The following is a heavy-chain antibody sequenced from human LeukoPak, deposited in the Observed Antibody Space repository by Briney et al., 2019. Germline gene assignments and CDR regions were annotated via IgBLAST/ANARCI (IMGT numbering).Heavy chain of an antibody. CDR2: INPNSGGT. CDR3: AREKVDTAMVTFSY. D-gene: IGHD5-18*01. CDR1: GYTFTGYY. V-gene: IGHV1-2*02. J-gene: IGHJ4*02. Sequence: ASVKVSCKASGYTFTGYYMHWVRQAPGQGLEWMGWINPNSGGTNYAQKFQGRVTMTRDTSTSTVHMELSSLRSEDTAVYYCAREKVDTAMVTFSYWGQGTLVTVSS.